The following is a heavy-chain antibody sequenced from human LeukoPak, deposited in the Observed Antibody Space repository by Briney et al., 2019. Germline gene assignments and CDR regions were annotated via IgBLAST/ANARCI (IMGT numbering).Heavy chain of an antibody. J-gene: IGHJ6*02. V-gene: IGHV4-59*01. D-gene: IGHD7-27*01. CDR3: ARGSGRYYYYGVDV. CDR1: GGSIRSSY. CDR2: IYYSGTTSGST. Sequence: PSETLSLTCTVSGGSIRSSYWSWIRQPPGKGLERIGHIYYSGTTSGSTNYNPSLKSRVTISVDTSKNQFSLQVRSVTAADTAVYYCARGSGRYYYYGVDVWGQGTTVTVSS.